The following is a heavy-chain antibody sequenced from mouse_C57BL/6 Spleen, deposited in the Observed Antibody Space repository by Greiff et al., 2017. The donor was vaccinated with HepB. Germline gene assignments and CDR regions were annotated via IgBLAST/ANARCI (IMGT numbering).Heavy chain of an antibody. CDR2: ISDGGSYT. CDR3: AREGSSGYSFAY. D-gene: IGHD3-2*02. J-gene: IGHJ3*01. V-gene: IGHV5-4*01. Sequence: EVQLVESGGGLVKPGGSLKLSCAASGFTFSSYAMSWVRQTPEKRLEWVATISDGGSYTYYPDNVKGRFTISRDNAKNNLYLQMSHLKSEDTAMYYYAREGSSGYSFAYWGQGTLVTVSA. CDR1: GFTFSSYA.